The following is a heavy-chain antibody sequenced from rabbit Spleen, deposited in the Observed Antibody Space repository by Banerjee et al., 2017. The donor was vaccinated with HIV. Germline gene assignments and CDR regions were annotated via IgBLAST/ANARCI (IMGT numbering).Heavy chain of an antibody. CDR3: AREEDGSGGGYEL. Sequence: QEQLVEYGGDLVQPEGSLTLTCKASGFDFSSYYYMCWVRQAPGKGLEWIGCIKTTTGATVYASWAKGRFTISKASSTVTLQMTSLTVADTATYFCAREEDGSGGGYELWGPGTLVTVS. CDR1: GFDFSSYYY. J-gene: IGHJ4*01. D-gene: IGHD1-1*01. V-gene: IGHV1S45*01. CDR2: IKTTTGAT.